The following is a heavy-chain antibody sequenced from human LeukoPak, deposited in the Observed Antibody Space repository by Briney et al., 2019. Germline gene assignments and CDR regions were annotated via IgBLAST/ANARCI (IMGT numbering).Heavy chain of an antibody. D-gene: IGHD3-10*01. CDR1: GGSISSGSYY. CDR3: AREPGDYYYYYYMDV. Sequence: SQTLSLTCTVSGGSISSGSYYWSWTRQPAGKGLEWIGRIYTSGSTNYNPSLKSRVTISVDTSKNQFSLKLSSVTAADTAVYYCAREPGDYYYYYYMDVWGKGTTVTVSS. CDR2: IYTSGST. V-gene: IGHV4-61*02. J-gene: IGHJ6*03.